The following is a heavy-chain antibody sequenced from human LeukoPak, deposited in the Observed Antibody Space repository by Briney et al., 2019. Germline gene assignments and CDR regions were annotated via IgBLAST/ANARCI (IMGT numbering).Heavy chain of an antibody. Sequence: GESLKISCKGSGFTFGSYWIGWVRQMPGKGLEWVGIIYPDHSDTRYSPSFQGQVTISADNSITTAYLQWSSLKASDTAIYYCARSAAARRGLYFDYWGQGTLVTISS. J-gene: IGHJ4*02. CDR3: ARSAAARRGLYFDY. CDR2: IYPDHSDT. V-gene: IGHV5-51*01. D-gene: IGHD6-6*01. CDR1: GFTFGSYW.